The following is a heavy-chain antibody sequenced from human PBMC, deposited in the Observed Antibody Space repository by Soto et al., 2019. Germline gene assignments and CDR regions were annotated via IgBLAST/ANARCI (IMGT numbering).Heavy chain of an antibody. V-gene: IGHV2-5*02. CDR2: IYWDDDK. D-gene: IGHD3-22*01. Sequence: ESGPTLVNPTQTLTLTCTFSGFSLRSLGMSVAWIRQPPGKALEWLAGIYWDDDKRYSPSLRNRLIVSEDASKNQVLLSMTNMSAVDTATYFCEHRPDSKSFDSWGQGILVTVSS. CDR1: GFSLRSLGMS. J-gene: IGHJ4*02. CDR3: EHRPDSKSFDS.